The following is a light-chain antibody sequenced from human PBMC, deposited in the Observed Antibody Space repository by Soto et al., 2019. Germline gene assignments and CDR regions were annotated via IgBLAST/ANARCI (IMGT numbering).Light chain of an antibody. Sequence: DIVMTQSPDSLAVSLGERATINYKSSQSVLYSSNNKNYLAWSQQKPGQPPKLLIYWASTRESGVPDRFSGSWSGTDFTLTISSLQAEDVAVYYCQQYYSLPLTFGGGTKVEIK. CDR2: WAS. V-gene: IGKV4-1*01. CDR3: QQYYSLPLT. J-gene: IGKJ4*01. CDR1: QSVLYSSNNKNY.